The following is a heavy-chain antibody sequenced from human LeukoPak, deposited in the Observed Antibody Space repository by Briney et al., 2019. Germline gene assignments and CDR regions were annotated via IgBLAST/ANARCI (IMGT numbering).Heavy chain of an antibody. V-gene: IGHV3-21*01. CDR2: IISSSSYI. CDR3: ARPSLQWFGDRGKYFDY. J-gene: IGHJ4*02. Sequence: PGGSLRLSFAASGFTFSSYSINWVRQAPGKGLGWGSSIISSSSYIYYADSVKGRFTISRDNAKNSLYLQMNSLRAEDTAVYYCARPSLQWFGDRGKYFDYWGQGTLVTVSS. D-gene: IGHD3-10*01. CDR1: GFTFSSYS.